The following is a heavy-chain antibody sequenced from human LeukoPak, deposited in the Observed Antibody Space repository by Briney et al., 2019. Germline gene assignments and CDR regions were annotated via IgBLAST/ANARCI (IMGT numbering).Heavy chain of an antibody. V-gene: IGHV3-21*01. CDR2: ISSSSSYI. Sequence: GGSLGLSCAASGFTFSSYSMNWVRQAPGKGLEWVSSISSSSSYIYYADSVKGRFTISRDNAKNSLYLQMNSLRAEDTAVYYCARKVSSGSPAFDYWGQGTLVTVSS. CDR1: GFTFSSYS. D-gene: IGHD6-19*01. CDR3: ARKVSSGSPAFDY. J-gene: IGHJ4*02.